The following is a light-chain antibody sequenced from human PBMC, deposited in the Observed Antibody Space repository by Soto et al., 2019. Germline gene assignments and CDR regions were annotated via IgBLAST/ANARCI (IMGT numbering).Light chain of an antibody. CDR3: ASSTTSSTYV. V-gene: IGLV2-14*01. Sequence: QSVLTQPASVSGSPGQSIAISCTGTSSDVGGYSYVSWYQQQPGKAPKLVISDVSNRPSGVSDRFSVSKSGNTASLTISGLQTEDEADYYCASSTTSSTYVFGTGTKVTVL. J-gene: IGLJ1*01. CDR2: DVS. CDR1: SSDVGGYSY.